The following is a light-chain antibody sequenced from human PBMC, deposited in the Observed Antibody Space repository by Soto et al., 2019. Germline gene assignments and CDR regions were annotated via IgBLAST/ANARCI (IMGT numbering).Light chain of an antibody. CDR2: DVS. CDR3: SSYTSSSTLGV. Sequence: QSALTQPASVSGSPGQSITISCTGTSSDVGGYNYVSWYQQHPGKAPKLMIYDVSNRPSGVSNRFSGSKSGNTASLTISGLQAEEEADYYCSSYTSSSTLGVFGGGTMLTVL. V-gene: IGLV2-14*01. CDR1: SSDVGGYNY. J-gene: IGLJ3*02.